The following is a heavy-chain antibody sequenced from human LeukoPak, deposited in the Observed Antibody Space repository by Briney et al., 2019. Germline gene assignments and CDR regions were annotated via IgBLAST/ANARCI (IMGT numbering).Heavy chain of an antibody. Sequence: PSETLSLTCTVSGGSITGSSYYGGWIRQPPGKGLEWIGSIYYSGSTYYNPSLKSQVAISVDTSKNQFSLKVSSMTAADTAVYFCGALAAGTVYFDFWGQGTLVTVSS. CDR1: GGSITGSSYY. V-gene: IGHV4-39*01. D-gene: IGHD6-13*01. CDR2: IYYSGST. J-gene: IGHJ4*02. CDR3: GALAAGTVYFDF.